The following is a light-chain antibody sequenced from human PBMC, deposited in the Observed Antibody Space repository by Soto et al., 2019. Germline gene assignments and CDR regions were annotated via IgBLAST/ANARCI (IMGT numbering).Light chain of an antibody. Sequence: DIQMTQSPSSLSASVGDRVTITCRASQGMSNSLAWYQQKPGKIHTLMIYAASTLQSGVPSRFSGSGSGTDFTLTISSLQPEDVATYYCQKYNSAPWTFGQGTKVEIK. CDR2: AAS. CDR3: QKYNSAPWT. V-gene: IGKV1-27*01. J-gene: IGKJ1*01. CDR1: QGMSNS.